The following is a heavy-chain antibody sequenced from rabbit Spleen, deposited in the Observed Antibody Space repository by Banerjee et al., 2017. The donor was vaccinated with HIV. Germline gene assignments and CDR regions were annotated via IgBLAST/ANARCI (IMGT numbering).Heavy chain of an antibody. D-gene: IGHD1-1*01. Sequence: QSLEESGGDLVKPGASLTLTCTASGFSFSSSYYMCWVRQAPGKGLEWIGCVGSGATGNTYYASWAKGRFTISKTSSTTVTLQVTSLTAADTATYFCTRDDGSGHYIDGYFNLWGQGTLVTVS. CDR3: TRDDGSGHYIDGYFNL. CDR1: GFSFSSSYY. J-gene: IGHJ4*01. V-gene: IGHV1S40*01. CDR2: VGSGATGNT.